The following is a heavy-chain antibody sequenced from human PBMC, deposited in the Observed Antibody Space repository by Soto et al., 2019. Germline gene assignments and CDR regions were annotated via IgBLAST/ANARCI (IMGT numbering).Heavy chain of an antibody. Sequence: EVQLVESGGGLVQPGGSLRLSCAASGFTFSSYSMNWVRQAPGKGLEWVSYISSSSSTIYYADSVKGRFTISRDNAKNSLYLQMNSLRDEDTAVYYCARDRASGGWTSYYYGMDVWGQGTTVTVSS. CDR1: GFTFSSYS. J-gene: IGHJ6*02. CDR3: ARDRASGGWTSYYYGMDV. D-gene: IGHD6-19*01. CDR2: ISSSSSTI. V-gene: IGHV3-48*02.